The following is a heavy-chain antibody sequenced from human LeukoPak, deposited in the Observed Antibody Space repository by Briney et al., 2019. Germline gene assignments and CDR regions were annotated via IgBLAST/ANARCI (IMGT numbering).Heavy chain of an antibody. J-gene: IGHJ3*02. CDR2: ISSSSSYI. V-gene: IGHV3-21*04. CDR1: GFTFSSYS. CDR3: AKPYSSGWGDAFDI. Sequence: PGGSLRLSCAASGFTFSSYSMNWVRQAPGKGLEWVSSISSSSSYIYYADSVKGRFTISRDNAKNSLYLQMNSLRAEDTAVYYCAKPYSSGWGDAFDIWGQGTMVTVSS. D-gene: IGHD6-19*01.